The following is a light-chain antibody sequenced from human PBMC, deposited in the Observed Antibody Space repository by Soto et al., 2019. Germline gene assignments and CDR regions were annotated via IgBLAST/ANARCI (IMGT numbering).Light chain of an antibody. Sequence: EIVMTQSPDTLSVSPGERATLSCRASQNINNNLAWYQQKPGQVPRLLIYHASTGATGIPARFSGSGSGTELTLTISSVQSEDFAVYYCQQYNDWPLTFGGGTKVEIK. CDR2: HAS. CDR3: QQYNDWPLT. J-gene: IGKJ4*01. CDR1: QNINNN. V-gene: IGKV3-15*01.